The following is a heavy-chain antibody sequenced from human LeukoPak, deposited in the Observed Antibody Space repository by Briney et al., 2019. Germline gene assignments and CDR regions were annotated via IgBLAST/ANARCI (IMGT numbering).Heavy chain of an antibody. CDR3: ARDGGYYGDH. V-gene: IGHV4-59*01. D-gene: IGHD3-22*01. J-gene: IGHJ4*02. Sequence: SETLSLTCSVSGDSISSYYWSWIRQPPGKGLEWIGYIYYSGSTNYNPSLKSRLTISVDTSKNQFVLKLSSVTAADTAMYYCARDGGYYGDHWGQGTLVTVSS. CDR2: IYYSGST. CDR1: GDSISSYY.